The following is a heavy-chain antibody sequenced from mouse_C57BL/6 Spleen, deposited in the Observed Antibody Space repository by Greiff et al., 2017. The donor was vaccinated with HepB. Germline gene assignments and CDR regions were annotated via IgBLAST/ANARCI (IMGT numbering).Heavy chain of an antibody. J-gene: IGHJ1*03. CDR2: IDPNSGGT. V-gene: IGHV1-72*01. D-gene: IGHD1-1*01. Sequence: QVQLQQPGAELVKPGASVKLSCKASGYTFTSYWMHWVKQRPGRGLEWIGRIDPNSGGTKYNEKFKSKATLTVDKPSSTAYMQLSSLTSEDSAVYYCARWATKVVATEYFDVWGTGTTVTVSS. CDR3: ARWATKVVATEYFDV. CDR1: GYTFTSYW.